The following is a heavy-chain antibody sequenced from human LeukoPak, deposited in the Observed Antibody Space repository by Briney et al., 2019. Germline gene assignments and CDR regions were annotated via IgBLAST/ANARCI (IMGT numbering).Heavy chain of an antibody. CDR3: AKGPSRLLPKEFDY. D-gene: IGHD2-15*01. CDR2: ISGSGISSGIRT. J-gene: IGHJ4*02. CDR1: GFTFSSYA. V-gene: IGHV3-23*01. Sequence: GGSLRLSCAAPGFTFSSYAMSWVRQGPGKGLEWVSAISGSGISSGIRTYYADSVKGRFTIPRDNSKKTLYLQMNSLRAEDTALYYCAKGPSRLLPKEFDYWGQGTLVTVSS.